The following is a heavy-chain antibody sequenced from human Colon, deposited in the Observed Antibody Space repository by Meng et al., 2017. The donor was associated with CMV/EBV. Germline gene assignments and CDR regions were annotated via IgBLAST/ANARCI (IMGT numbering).Heavy chain of an antibody. D-gene: IGHD2-2*01. CDR1: GFTFRSYA. CDR3: VKDHIPASLTVFLRSSFGS. CDR2: ISGDGVNT. V-gene: IGHV3-23*01. J-gene: IGHJ4*02. Sequence: GESLKISCAASGFTFRSYAMSWVRQAPGTGLEWVAGISGDGVNTFHADSVKGRFTISRDNLINQVSLQMDSLSPEDTAIYYCVKDHIPASLTVFLRSSFGSWGQGAPVTVSS.